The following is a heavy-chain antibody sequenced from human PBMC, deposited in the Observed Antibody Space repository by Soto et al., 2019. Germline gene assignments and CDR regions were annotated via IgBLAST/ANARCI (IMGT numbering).Heavy chain of an antibody. J-gene: IGHJ5*02. V-gene: IGHV3-23*01. D-gene: IGHD6-13*01. CDR3: AKSLLGIVAAGTTRWFDP. CDR2: ISGSGGST. Sequence: PGGSLRLSCAASGFTFSSYAMSWVRQAPGKGLEWVSAISGSGGSTYYADSVKGRFTISRGNSKNTLYLQMNSLRAEDTAVYYCAKSLLGIVAAGTTRWFDPWGQGTLVTVSS. CDR1: GFTFSSYA.